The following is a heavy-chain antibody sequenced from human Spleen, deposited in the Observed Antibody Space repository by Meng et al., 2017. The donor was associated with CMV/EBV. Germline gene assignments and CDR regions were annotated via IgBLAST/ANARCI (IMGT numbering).Heavy chain of an antibody. CDR3: ARADGVTTLDY. J-gene: IGHJ4*02. CDR1: GFTCSSYS. V-gene: IGHV3-21*01. CDR2: ISSSSSYI. D-gene: IGHD4-11*01. Sequence: LSCAASGFTCSSYSMNWVRQAPGKGLEWVSSISSSSSYIYYADSVKGRFTISRDNAKNSLYLQMNSLRAEDTAVYYCARADGVTTLDYWGQGTLVTVSS.